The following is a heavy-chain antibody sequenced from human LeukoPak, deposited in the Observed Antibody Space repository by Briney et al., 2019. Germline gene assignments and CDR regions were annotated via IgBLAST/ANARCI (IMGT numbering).Heavy chain of an antibody. D-gene: IGHD6-19*01. Sequence: SETLSLTCAVYGGSFSGYYWSWIRQPPGKGLEWIGEINHSGSTNYNPSLKSRVTVSVDTSKNQLSLKLSSVSAADTAVYYCASGQQWLSAHDYWGQGTLVTVSS. CDR2: INHSGST. J-gene: IGHJ4*02. CDR3: ASGQQWLSAHDY. V-gene: IGHV4-34*01. CDR1: GGSFSGYY.